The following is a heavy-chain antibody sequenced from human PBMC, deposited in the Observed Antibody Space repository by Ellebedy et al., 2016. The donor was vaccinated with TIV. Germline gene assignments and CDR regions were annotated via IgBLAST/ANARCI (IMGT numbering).Heavy chain of an antibody. CDR2: IHYSGST. J-gene: IGHJ4*02. CDR1: GGSITSYY. CDR3: ARYYCASSTCYHFDY. V-gene: IGHV4-59*08. Sequence: SETLSLTCTVSGGSITSYYWSWIRQPPGKGLEWIGYIHYSGSTNYNPSLKSRVTMSVDTSKNQFSLKLSSVTAADTAVYYCARYYCASSTCYHFDYWGQGTLITVSS. D-gene: IGHD2-2*01.